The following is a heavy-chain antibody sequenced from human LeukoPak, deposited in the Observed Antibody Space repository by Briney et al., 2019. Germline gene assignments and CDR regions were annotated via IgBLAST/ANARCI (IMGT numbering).Heavy chain of an antibody. J-gene: IGHJ4*02. Sequence: GGSLRLPCAASGFTFSSYGMHWVRQAPGKGLEWVAVISYDGSNKYYADSVKGRFTISRDNSKNTLYLQMNSLRAEDTAVYYCAKDSLLNLLRGYFDYWGQGTLVTVSS. CDR3: AKDSLLNLLRGYFDY. CDR2: ISYDGSNK. D-gene: IGHD3-22*01. V-gene: IGHV3-30*18. CDR1: GFTFSSYG.